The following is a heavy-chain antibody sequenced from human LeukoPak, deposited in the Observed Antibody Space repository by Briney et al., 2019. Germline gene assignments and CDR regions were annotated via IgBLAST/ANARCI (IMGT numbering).Heavy chain of an antibody. J-gene: IGHJ5*02. V-gene: IGHV1-46*01. CDR2: INPSGGST. CDR3: ARESDSGYSSSFNWFDR. CDR1: GYSFTSYY. D-gene: IGHD6-19*01. Sequence: ASVKVSCKASGYSFTSYYMHWVRQAPGQGLEWMGIINPSGGSTSYAQKFQGRVTMTRDTSTRTVYVELSSLRSEDTAVYYCARESDSGYSSSFNWFDRWGQGTLVTVSS.